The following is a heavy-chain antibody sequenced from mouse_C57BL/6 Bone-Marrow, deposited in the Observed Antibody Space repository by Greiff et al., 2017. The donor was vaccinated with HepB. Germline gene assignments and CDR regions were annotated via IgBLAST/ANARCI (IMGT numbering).Heavy chain of an antibody. CDR3: ARGIYYYGSSPYYFDY. Sequence: ESGPGLVKPSQSLSLTCSVTGYSITSGYYWNWIRQFPGNKLEWMGYISYDGSNNYNPSLKNRISITRDTSKNQFFLKLNSVTTEDTATYYCARGIYYYGSSPYYFDYWGQGTTLTVSS. CDR2: ISYDGSN. V-gene: IGHV3-6*01. J-gene: IGHJ2*01. CDR1: GYSITSGYY. D-gene: IGHD1-1*01.